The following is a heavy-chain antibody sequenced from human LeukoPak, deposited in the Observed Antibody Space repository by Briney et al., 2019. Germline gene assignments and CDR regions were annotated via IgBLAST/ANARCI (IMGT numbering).Heavy chain of an antibody. V-gene: IGHV3-21*01. CDR3: ARDPASRRYFGVVITGYYFDY. Sequence: GGSLRLSCAAPGFTFSSYSMNWVRQAPGKGLEWVSSISSSSSYIYYADPVKGRFTISRDNAKNSLYLQMNSLRAEDTAVYYCARDPASRRYFGVVITGYYFDYWGQGTLVTVSS. D-gene: IGHD3-3*01. J-gene: IGHJ4*02. CDR2: ISSSSSYI. CDR1: GFTFSSYS.